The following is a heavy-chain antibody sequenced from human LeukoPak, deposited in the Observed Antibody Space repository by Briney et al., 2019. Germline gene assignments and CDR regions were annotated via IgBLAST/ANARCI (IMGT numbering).Heavy chain of an antibody. J-gene: IGHJ6*02. CDR1: GYTFTSYG. Sequence: ASVKVSCKASGYTFTSYGISWVRQAPGQGLEWMGWISAYNGNTNYAQKLHGRVTMTTDTSTSTAYMELRSLRSDDTAVYYCARGINYATYYYGSEYYYYGMDVWGQGTTVTVSS. D-gene: IGHD3-10*01. CDR2: ISAYNGNT. V-gene: IGHV1-18*01. CDR3: ARGINYATYYYGSEYYYYGMDV.